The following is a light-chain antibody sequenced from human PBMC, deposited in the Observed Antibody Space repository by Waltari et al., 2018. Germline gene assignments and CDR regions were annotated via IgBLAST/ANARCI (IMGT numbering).Light chain of an antibody. J-gene: IGLJ2*01. V-gene: IGLV2-14*03. CDR1: SSDVGAYDS. CDR2: SVD. Sequence: QSALTQPGPMSGSPGQSITISCTGNSSDVGAYDSGNWYQQHPGKAPQLMIHSVDSRPSGISNRFSGSTSGNTASLTISGLQAEDEADYFCSSYAGNNILVFGGGTEVTVL. CDR3: SSYAGNNILV.